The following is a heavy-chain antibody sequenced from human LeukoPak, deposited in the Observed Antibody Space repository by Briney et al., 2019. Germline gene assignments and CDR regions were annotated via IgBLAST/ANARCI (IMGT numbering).Heavy chain of an antibody. V-gene: IGHV3-74*01. J-gene: IGHJ4*02. CDR1: GFTFSSYW. CDR2: INSDGSSA. CDR3: VRDTYYDRSGYYYLHY. D-gene: IGHD3-22*01. Sequence: PGGSLRLSCAASGFTFSSYWMHWVRQAPGKGLVWVSRINSDGSSANFADSVKGRFTISRDNAKNTLYLQMSSLRAEDTAVYYCVRDTYYDRSGYYYLHYRGQGTLVTVSS.